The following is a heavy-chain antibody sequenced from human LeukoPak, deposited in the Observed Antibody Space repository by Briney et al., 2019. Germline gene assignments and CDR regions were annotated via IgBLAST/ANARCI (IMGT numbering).Heavy chain of an antibody. J-gene: IGHJ6*03. D-gene: IGHD2-2*01. V-gene: IGHV3-48*04. CDR3: AKFETAALGAMDV. CDR1: TVSFSNYN. CDR2: ISSGSGIT. Sequence: GGSLRLSCAASTVSFSNYNMNWVRQAPGKGLEWVSYISSGSGITYYAGSVKGRFTISRDNAENSLYLQMNTLRAEDTAVYYCAKFETAALGAMDVWGKGTTVTVSS.